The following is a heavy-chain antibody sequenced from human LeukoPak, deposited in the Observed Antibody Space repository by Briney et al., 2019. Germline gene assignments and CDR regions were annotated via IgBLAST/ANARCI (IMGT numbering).Heavy chain of an antibody. D-gene: IGHD3-10*01. Sequence: PGESLKISCKGSGYSFTSYWIGWVRQMPGKGLEWMGIIYPGDSDTRYSPSFQGQVTISADKSISTAYLQWSSLKASDTAMYYCARSGPGVDPVYWFDPWGQGTLVTVSS. CDR1: GYSFTSYW. CDR3: ARSGPGVDPVYWFDP. J-gene: IGHJ5*02. V-gene: IGHV5-51*01. CDR2: IYPGDSDT.